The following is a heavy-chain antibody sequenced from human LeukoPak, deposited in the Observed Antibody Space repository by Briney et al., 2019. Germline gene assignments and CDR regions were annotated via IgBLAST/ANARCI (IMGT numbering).Heavy chain of an antibody. V-gene: IGHV1-18*01. J-gene: IGHJ4*02. Sequence: ASVKVSCKASGYTFTSYGISWVRQAPGQGLEWMGWISAYNGNTNYAQKFQGRVTITADKSTSTAYMELSSLRSEDTAVYYCARAHKEYSYGYHPWGQGTLVTVSS. D-gene: IGHD5-18*01. CDR1: GYTFTSYG. CDR2: ISAYNGNT. CDR3: ARAHKEYSYGYHP.